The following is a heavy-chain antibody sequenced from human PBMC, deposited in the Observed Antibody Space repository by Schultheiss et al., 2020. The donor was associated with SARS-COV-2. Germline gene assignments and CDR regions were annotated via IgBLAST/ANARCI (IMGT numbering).Heavy chain of an antibody. CDR3: ARLSLPDFWSGSPVGMDV. CDR1: GFTLSSYE. V-gene: IGHV3-7*02. Sequence: GGSLRLSCAASGFTLSSYEMNWVRQAPGKGLEWVANIRQDGNEKFYVHSVKGRFTISRDNAKNSVYLQMNSLRAEDTAVYYCARLSLPDFWSGSPVGMDVWGQGTTVTVSS. CDR2: IRQDGNEK. J-gene: IGHJ6*02. D-gene: IGHD3-3*01.